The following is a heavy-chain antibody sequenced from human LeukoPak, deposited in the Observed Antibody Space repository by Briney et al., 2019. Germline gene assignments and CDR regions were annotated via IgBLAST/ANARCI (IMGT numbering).Heavy chain of an antibody. D-gene: IGHD3-22*01. V-gene: IGHV3-48*03. CDR1: GFTFTSYE. Sequence: GGSLRLSCAASGFTFTSYEMNWVRQAPGKGLEWVSYISSSGGTIHYADSVKGRFTISRDNAKNSLYLQMNSLRAEDTAVYYCARDLEEPDYYDSSGYYRYFDYWGQGTLVTVSS. J-gene: IGHJ4*02. CDR3: ARDLEEPDYYDSSGYYRYFDY. CDR2: ISSSGGTI.